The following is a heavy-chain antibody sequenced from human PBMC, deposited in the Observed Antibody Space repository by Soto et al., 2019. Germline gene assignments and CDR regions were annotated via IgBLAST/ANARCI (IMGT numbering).Heavy chain of an antibody. J-gene: IGHJ4*02. CDR2: ISYDGSNK. Sequence: LRLSCAASGFTFSSYGMHWVRQAPGKGLEWVAVISYDGSNKYYADSVKGRFTISRDNSKNTLYLQMNSLRAEDTAVYYCAKDLWGFPVRGVTNPFDYWGQGTLVTVSS. CDR1: GFTFSSYG. D-gene: IGHD3-10*01. V-gene: IGHV3-30*18. CDR3: AKDLWGFPVRGVTNPFDY.